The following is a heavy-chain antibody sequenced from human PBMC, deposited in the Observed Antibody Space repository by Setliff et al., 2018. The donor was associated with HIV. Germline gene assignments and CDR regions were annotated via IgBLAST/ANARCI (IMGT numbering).Heavy chain of an antibody. CDR3: AKDLDSRNWPRRAFDF. D-gene: IGHD3-22*01. Sequence: PGGSLRLSCAASGFAFRNYIFHWVRQAPGKGLEWVAIISSDGSDKNYADSVKGRFTVSRDNSKNTLYLQMNRLRPEDTAVYYCAKDLDSRNWPRRAFDFWGLGTMVTVSS. J-gene: IGHJ3*01. CDR1: GFAFRNYI. CDR2: ISSDGSDK. V-gene: IGHV3-30*01.